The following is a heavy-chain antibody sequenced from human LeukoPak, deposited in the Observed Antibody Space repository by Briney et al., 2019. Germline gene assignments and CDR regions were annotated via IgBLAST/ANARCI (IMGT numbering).Heavy chain of an antibody. CDR1: GGSISRGAYY. D-gene: IGHD4-11*01. CDR3: ARVGVYTNYPFDY. V-gene: IGHV4-31*03. CDR2: IYHSGST. Sequence: PSETLSLTCTASGGSISRGAYYWNWIRQHPGKGLEWIGYIYHSGSTYYNPSLKSRVTISVDTSKNLFSLKLSSVTAADTAVYYCARVGVYTNYPFDYWGQGTLVTVSS. J-gene: IGHJ4*02.